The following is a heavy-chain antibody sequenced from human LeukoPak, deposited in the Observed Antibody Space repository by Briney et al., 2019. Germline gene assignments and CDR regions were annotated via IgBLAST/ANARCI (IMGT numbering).Heavy chain of an antibody. Sequence: GGSLRLSCAASGFTFSSYEMNWVRQAPGKGLEWVSYISSSGSTIYYADSVKGRFTISRDNAQNSLYLHMNSLRAEDKAVYYCARGARIVEVTGDYMDVWGKGTTVTVSS. CDR3: ARGARIVEVTGDYMDV. J-gene: IGHJ6*03. V-gene: IGHV3-48*03. CDR1: GFTFSSYE. CDR2: ISSSGSTI. D-gene: IGHD2-21*02.